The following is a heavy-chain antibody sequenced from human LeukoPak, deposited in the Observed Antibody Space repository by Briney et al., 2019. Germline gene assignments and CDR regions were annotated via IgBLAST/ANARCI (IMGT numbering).Heavy chain of an antibody. CDR1: GYSVSSNSAA. D-gene: IGHD6-19*01. Sequence: SQTLSLTCAISGYSVSSNSAAWNWIRQSPSRGLAWLGRTDYRSKWYNDYAVSVKSRITINRDTSKNQFSLQLNSVTPEDTAVYYCARDWYSSGWKIDYWGQGTLVTVSS. CDR3: ARDWYSSGWKIDY. J-gene: IGHJ4*02. CDR2: TDYRSKWYN. V-gene: IGHV6-1*01.